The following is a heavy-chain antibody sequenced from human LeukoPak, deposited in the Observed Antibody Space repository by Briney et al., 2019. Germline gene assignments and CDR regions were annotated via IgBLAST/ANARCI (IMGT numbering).Heavy chain of an antibody. V-gene: IGHV4-38-2*01. D-gene: IGHD4-11*01. J-gene: IGHJ4*02. CDR3: ARHYSNYGTWGY. Sequence: SETLSLTCAVSGYSISGGYYWGWLRQPPGKGLGWIGSIYHSGSTYYNPSLKSRVTISVDTSKNQFSLKLSSVTAADTAVYYCARHYSNYGTWGYWGQGTLVTVSS. CDR2: IYHSGST. CDR1: GYSISGGYY.